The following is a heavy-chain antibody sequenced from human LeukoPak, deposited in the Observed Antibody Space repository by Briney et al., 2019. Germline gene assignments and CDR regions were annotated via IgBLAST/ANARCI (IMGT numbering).Heavy chain of an antibody. J-gene: IGHJ3*02. D-gene: IGHD3-22*01. V-gene: IGHV3-23*01. Sequence: GGSLRLSCAASGFTFSSYAMSWVRQAPGKGLEWVSAIGGSTGNTYYADSVKGRFTISRDNSKNTVYLQMNSLRAEDTAVYYCAKDPPYYYDSSGYGGGAFDIWGQGTMVTVSS. CDR1: GFTFSSYA. CDR2: IGGSTGNT. CDR3: AKDPPYYYDSSGYGGGAFDI.